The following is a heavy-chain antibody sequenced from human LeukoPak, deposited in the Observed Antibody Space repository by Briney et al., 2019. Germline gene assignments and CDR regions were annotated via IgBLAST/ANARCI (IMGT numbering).Heavy chain of an antibody. Sequence: SETLSLTCAVYGGSFSGYYWSWIRQPPGKRLEWIGEINHSGSTNYNPSLNGRVNISVDTSKNQFSLKLSSVTAADTAVYYCARGRFIARKYCSSTSCQGYWYFDLWGRGTLVTVSS. CDR2: INHSGST. V-gene: IGHV4-34*01. D-gene: IGHD2-2*01. J-gene: IGHJ2*01. CDR1: GGSFSGYY. CDR3: ARGRFIARKYCSSTSCQGYWYFDL.